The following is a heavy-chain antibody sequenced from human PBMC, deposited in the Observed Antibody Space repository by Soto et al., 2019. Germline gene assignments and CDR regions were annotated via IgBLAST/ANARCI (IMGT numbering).Heavy chain of an antibody. Sequence: GGSLSLSCAASGFTVSSNYMSWVRHAPGQGLEWVSVSYSGGSTYYANSVKGRFTISRHNSKNTLYLQMNSLSAEDTVVYYGGREGSSGWYGGDFDIWGKGTTVTVSS. CDR2: SYSGGST. D-gene: IGHD6-13*01. CDR1: GFTVSSNY. CDR3: GREGSSGWYGGDFDI. V-gene: IGHV3-66*01. J-gene: IGHJ3*02.